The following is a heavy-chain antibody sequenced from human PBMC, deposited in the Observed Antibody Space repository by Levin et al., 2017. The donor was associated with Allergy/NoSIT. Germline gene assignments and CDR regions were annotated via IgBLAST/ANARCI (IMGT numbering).Heavy chain of an antibody. CDR3: ASYLYGGLDY. Sequence: PSQTLALTCAVYGGSLSGYYWSWIRQPPGKGLEWIGEINHSGSTTYNPSLKSRVTISVDTSKNQFSLRLSSVTAADTAVYYCASYLYGGLDYWGRGTLVTVSS. J-gene: IGHJ4*02. V-gene: IGHV4-34*01. CDR2: INHSGST. CDR1: GGSLSGYY. D-gene: IGHD3-16*01.